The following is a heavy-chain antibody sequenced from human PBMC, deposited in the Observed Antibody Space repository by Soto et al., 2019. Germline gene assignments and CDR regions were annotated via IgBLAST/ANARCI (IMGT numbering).Heavy chain of an antibody. V-gene: IGHV4-59*01. J-gene: IGHJ3*02. CDR3: ARADVDTVMVDAFDI. Sequence: SETLSLTCTVSGGSISSYCWSWIRQPPGKGLEWIGYIYYSGSTNYNPSLKSRVTISVDTSKNQFSLKLSSVTAADTAVYYCARADVDTVMVDAFDIWGQGTMVTVSS. CDR2: IYYSGST. D-gene: IGHD5-18*01. CDR1: GGSISSYC.